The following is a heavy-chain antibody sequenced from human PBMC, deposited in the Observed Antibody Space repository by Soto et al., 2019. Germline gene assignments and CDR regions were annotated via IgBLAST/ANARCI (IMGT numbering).Heavy chain of an antibody. CDR3: ARAHLWEKARSLDWFDP. D-gene: IGHD1-26*01. Sequence: SLTCTVSGGSISSGGYYWSWIRQHPGKGLEWIGYIYYSGSTYYNPSLKSRVTISVDTSKNQFSLKLSSVTAADTAVYYCARAHLWEKARSLDWFDPWGQGTLVTVSS. CDR2: IYYSGST. V-gene: IGHV4-31*03. CDR1: GGSISSGGYY. J-gene: IGHJ5*02.